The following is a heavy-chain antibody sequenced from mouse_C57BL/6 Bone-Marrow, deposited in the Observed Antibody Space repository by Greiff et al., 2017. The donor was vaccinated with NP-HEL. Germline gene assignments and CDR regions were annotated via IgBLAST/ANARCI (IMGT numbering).Heavy chain of an antibody. CDR3: TTGGSSPYAMDY. J-gene: IGHJ4*01. V-gene: IGHV14-4*01. Sequence: VQLQQSGAELVRPGASVKLSCTVSGFNITDDYMPWVKQRPEQGLEWIGWIDPGNGDTEYASKFQGKATITADTSSNTAYLQLSSLTSEDTAVYYCTTGGSSPYAMDYWGQGTSVTVSS. CDR2: IDPGNGDT. D-gene: IGHD1-1*01. CDR1: GFNITDDY.